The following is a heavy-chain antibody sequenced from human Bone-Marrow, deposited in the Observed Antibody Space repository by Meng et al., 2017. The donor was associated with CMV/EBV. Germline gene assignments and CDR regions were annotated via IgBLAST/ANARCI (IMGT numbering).Heavy chain of an antibody. Sequence: SETLSLTCAVYGGSFSGYYWSWIRQPPGKGLEWIGDINHSGSTNYNPSLKSRVTISVDTSKHPFSLKLSSVTAADTAVYYCASSRCSSTSCHKYYYYYGMDVWGQGTTVTVSS. V-gene: IGHV4-34*01. CDR2: INHSGST. D-gene: IGHD2-2*02. CDR1: GGSFSGYY. J-gene: IGHJ6*02. CDR3: ASSRCSSTSCHKYYYYYGMDV.